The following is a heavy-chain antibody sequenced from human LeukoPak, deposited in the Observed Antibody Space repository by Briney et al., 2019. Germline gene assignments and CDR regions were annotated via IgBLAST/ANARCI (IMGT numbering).Heavy chain of an antibody. CDR3: AKDSDSGSSLAFDY. CDR2: ISGSGGST. Sequence: PGGSLRLSCAASGFTFNSYAMSWVRQAPGKGLEWVSAISGSGGSTYYADSVKGRFTISRDNSKNTLYLQMNSLRAEDTAVYYCAKDSDSGSSLAFDYWGQGTLVTVSS. D-gene: IGHD1-26*01. CDR1: GFTFNSYA. J-gene: IGHJ4*02. V-gene: IGHV3-23*01.